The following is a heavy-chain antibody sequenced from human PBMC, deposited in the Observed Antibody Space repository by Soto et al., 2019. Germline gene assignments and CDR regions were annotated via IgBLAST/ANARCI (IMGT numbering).Heavy chain of an antibody. D-gene: IGHD2-15*01. CDR1: GYPFRAYY. CDR2: ISPSDGST. V-gene: IGHV1-46*01. Sequence: RASVKVSCKASGYPFRAYYLNWVRQAPGQGLEWMGVISPSDGSTTYAQRFQGRVTMTSDTSTSTIYMDLKSLTSEDTAVYYCARSEAAEPFFDYWGQGTLVTVSS. J-gene: IGHJ4*02. CDR3: ARSEAAEPFFDY.